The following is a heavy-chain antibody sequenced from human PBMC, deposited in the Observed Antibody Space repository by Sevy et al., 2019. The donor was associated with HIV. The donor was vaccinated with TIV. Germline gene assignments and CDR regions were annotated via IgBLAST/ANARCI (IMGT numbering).Heavy chain of an antibody. D-gene: IGHD5-12*01. Sequence: GGSLRLSCAASGFTFSSYVIHWVRQAPGKGLEWVAIIAYDGSNKYYADSVKGRFTISRDNSKNTLYLQMNSLRAEDTAVYYRARASGAVIEAGPYYFDYWGQGTLVTVSS. CDR1: GFTFSSYV. V-gene: IGHV3-30*04. CDR3: ARASGAVIEAGPYYFDY. CDR2: IAYDGSNK. J-gene: IGHJ4*02.